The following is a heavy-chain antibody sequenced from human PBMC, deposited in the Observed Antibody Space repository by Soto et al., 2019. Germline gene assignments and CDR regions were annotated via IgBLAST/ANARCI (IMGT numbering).Heavy chain of an antibody. Sequence: EVQLVESGGGLVKPGGSLRLSCAASGFTFSSYSMNWVRQAPGKGLEWVSSISSSSSYIYYADSVKGRFTISRDNAKNSLYLQTNSLRAEDTAVYYCARDAVYGDYAVDYWGQGTLVTVSS. CDR2: ISSSSSYI. D-gene: IGHD4-17*01. CDR3: ARDAVYGDYAVDY. CDR1: GFTFSSYS. V-gene: IGHV3-21*01. J-gene: IGHJ4*02.